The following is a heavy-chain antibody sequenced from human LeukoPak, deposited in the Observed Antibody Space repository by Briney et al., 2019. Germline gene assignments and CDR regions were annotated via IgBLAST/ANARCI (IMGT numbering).Heavy chain of an antibody. V-gene: IGHV3-11*04. D-gene: IGHD3-10*01. J-gene: IGHJ4*02. Sequence: PGGSLRLSCAASGLTFSDYYMSWIRQAPGKGLEWVSYISSSGSTIYYADSVKGRFTISRDNAKNSLYLQMNSLRAEDTAVYYCARERWFGSRFLWYWGQGTLVTVSS. CDR2: ISSSGSTI. CDR1: GLTFSDYY. CDR3: ARERWFGSRFLWY.